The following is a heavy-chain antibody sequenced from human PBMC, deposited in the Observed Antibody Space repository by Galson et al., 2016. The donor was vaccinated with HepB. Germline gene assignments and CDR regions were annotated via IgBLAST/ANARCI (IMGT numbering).Heavy chain of an antibody. V-gene: IGHV5-51*01. D-gene: IGHD1-26*01. CDR2: IYPADSET. CDR3: ARLGPGVDF. J-gene: IGHJ4*02. Sequence: QSGAEVKKPGESLKISCQAPGYSFTTYWIGWVRQMSGKGLESMGIIYPADSETRYNPSFQGQVTISVDRSINTAYLQWSSLKASDTAMYYCARLGPGVDFWGQGTLVTVSS. CDR1: GYSFTTYW.